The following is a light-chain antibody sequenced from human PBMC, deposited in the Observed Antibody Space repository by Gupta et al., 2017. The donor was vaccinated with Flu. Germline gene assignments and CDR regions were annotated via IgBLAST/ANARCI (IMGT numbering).Light chain of an antibody. CDR2: DVR. CDR3: SSYTTSDIRL. CDR1: TSDIGAYNY. Sequence: ITSSCTGSTSDIGAYNYVSWYQQHPVKSHKLIISDVRYRPSGVSTRFSGSKSGSTASLTISGLQAEDDADYYCSSYTTSDIRLFGGGTKLTVL. J-gene: IGLJ3*02. V-gene: IGLV2-14*04.